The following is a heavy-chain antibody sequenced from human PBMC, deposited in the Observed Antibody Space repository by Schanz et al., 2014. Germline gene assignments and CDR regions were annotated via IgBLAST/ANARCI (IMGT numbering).Heavy chain of an antibody. D-gene: IGHD7-27*01. V-gene: IGHV7-4-1*02. CDR1: GYNFTTYT. J-gene: IGHJ4*02. Sequence: QVQLVQSGSELTRPGASVKVSCKASGYNFTTYTMNWVRQAPGQGLEWMGWINTNTGNPTYAQGFTGRFVFSLDTSVSTAYLQISFLKADDTAVFFCARGEANWGQYWGQGTLXTVSS. CDR3: ARGEANWGQY. CDR2: INTNTGNP.